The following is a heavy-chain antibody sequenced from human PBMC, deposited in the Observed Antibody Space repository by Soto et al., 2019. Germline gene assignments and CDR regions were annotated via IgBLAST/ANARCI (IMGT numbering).Heavy chain of an antibody. V-gene: IGHV3-23*01. J-gene: IGHJ4*02. CDR3: AKARPNYYDSSGARGYYFDY. Sequence: GGSLRLSCAASGFTCSSYAMSWVRQAPGKGLEWVSAISGSGGSTYYADSVKGRFTISRDNSKNTLYLQMNSLRAEDTAVYYCAKARPNYYDSSGARGYYFDYWGQGTLVTVSS. CDR2: ISGSGGST. D-gene: IGHD3-22*01. CDR1: GFTCSSYA.